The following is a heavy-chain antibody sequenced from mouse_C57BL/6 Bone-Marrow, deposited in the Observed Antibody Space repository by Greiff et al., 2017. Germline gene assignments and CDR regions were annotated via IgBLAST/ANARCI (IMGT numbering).Heavy chain of an antibody. CDR1: GYTFTSYW. CDR2: IYPGNSDT. Sequence: EVQLQQSGTVLARPGASVKMSCKTSGYTFTSYWMHWVKQRPGQGLEWIGAIYPGNSDTSYNQKFKGKAKLTAVTSASTAYMQLSSLTNEDSAVYYCTRSGTNYDYYYFDYWGQGTTLTVSS. J-gene: IGHJ2*01. V-gene: IGHV1-5*01. CDR3: TRSGTNYDYYYFDY. D-gene: IGHD2-4*01.